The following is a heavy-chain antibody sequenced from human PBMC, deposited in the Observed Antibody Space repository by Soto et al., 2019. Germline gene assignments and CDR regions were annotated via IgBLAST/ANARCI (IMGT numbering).Heavy chain of an antibody. CDR1: GFTFSDSY. Sequence: VQLVESGGGLVKPGGSLRLSCAASGFTFSDSYMSWIRQSPGKGMEWLSYVNSLGTYTKYADSVRGRFTISRDNAQNSLYLEMTSLTVDDTAVYYCARNYGGASGVNAWGQGTQVTVSS. CDR3: ARNYGGASGVNA. J-gene: IGHJ5*02. CDR2: VNSLGTYT. D-gene: IGHD4-17*01. V-gene: IGHV3-11*05.